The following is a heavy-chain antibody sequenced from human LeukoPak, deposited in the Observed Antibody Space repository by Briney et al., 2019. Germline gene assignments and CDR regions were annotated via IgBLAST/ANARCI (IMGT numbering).Heavy chain of an antibody. Sequence: ASVKVSCKASGYTFTTYGISWVRQAPGQGLEWMGWISPYNGNTNYAQKLQGRVTMTTDTSTSTAYMELRSLRSDDTAVYYCARARQRGLAVAATYDYWGRGTLVTVSS. J-gene: IGHJ4*02. CDR2: ISPYNGNT. CDR3: ARARQRGLAVAATYDY. V-gene: IGHV1-18*01. D-gene: IGHD6-19*01. CDR1: GYTFTTYG.